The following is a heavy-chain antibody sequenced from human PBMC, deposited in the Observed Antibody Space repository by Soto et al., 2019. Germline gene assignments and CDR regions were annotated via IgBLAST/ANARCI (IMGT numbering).Heavy chain of an antibody. D-gene: IGHD3-3*01. CDR1: GYTFTGYY. Sequence: ASVKVSCKASGYTFTGYYMHWVRQAPGQGLEWMGWINPNSGGTKYAQKFQGRVTMTRDTSISTAYMELSRLRSDDTAVYYCARDIGCGVLIYYWGQGTLVTVSS. V-gene: IGHV1-2*02. CDR2: INPNSGGT. CDR3: ARDIGCGVLIYY. J-gene: IGHJ4*02.